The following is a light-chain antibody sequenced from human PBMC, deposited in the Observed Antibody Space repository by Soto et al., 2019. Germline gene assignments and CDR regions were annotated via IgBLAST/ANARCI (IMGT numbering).Light chain of an antibody. J-gene: IGLJ3*02. CDR1: SSDVGSYNL. Sequence: QSVLTQPASVSGSPGQSITISCTGPSSDVGSYNLVSWYQQHPGKAPKLMIYEVSKRPSGVSNRFSGSKSGNTASLTISGLQAEDEADYYCCSYAGSSTWVFGGGTKLTVL. CDR3: CSYAGSSTWV. CDR2: EVS. V-gene: IGLV2-23*02.